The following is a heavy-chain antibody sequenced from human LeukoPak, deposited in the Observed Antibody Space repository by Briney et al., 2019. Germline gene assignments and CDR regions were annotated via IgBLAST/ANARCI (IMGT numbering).Heavy chain of an antibody. CDR1: GGSNSPHY. CDR3: ARERRDASNYPYYTYYLDV. CDR2: IYHSGTT. Sequence: SETLSLTCIVSGGSNSPHYWSWIRQSPEKGLEWIGFIYHSGTTTYNLSLQSRVTISVDTSKNQFSLKVTSVTAADTAVYFCARERRDASNYPYYTYYLDVWGKGTAVTVSS. J-gene: IGHJ6*03. V-gene: IGHV4-59*08. D-gene: IGHD5-24*01.